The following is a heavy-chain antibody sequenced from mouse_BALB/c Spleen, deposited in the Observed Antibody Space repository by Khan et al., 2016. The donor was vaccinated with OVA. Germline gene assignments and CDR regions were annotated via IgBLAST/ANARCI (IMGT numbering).Heavy chain of an antibody. CDR3: ARANYYGRSLYAMDS. D-gene: IGHD1-1*01. Sequence: QVQLQQSGDDLVKPGASVRLSCKASGYTFTSYWVHWIKQRPGQGLEWIGQISPGSGSDYYNEMLKGRATMTVDTSSTTDYIHLSSLSADDSAVYFCARANYYGRSLYAMDSWGQGTSVTVSS. V-gene: IGHV1S132*01. J-gene: IGHJ4*01. CDR1: GYTFTSYW. CDR2: ISPGSGSD.